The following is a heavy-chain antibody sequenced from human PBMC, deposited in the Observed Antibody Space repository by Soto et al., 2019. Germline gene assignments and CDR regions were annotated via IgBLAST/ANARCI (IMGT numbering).Heavy chain of an antibody. V-gene: IGHV1-18*01. CDR2: ISAYNGNT. CDR3: ARVPPFLYCSGGSCYWFDP. CDR1: GYTFTSYG. Sequence: ASVKVSCKASGYTFTSYGISWVRQAPGQGLEWMGWISAYNGNTNYAQKFQGRVTMTPDTSTSTAYMELRSLRSDDTAVYYCARVPPFLYCSGGSCYWFDPWGQGTLVTVSS. D-gene: IGHD2-15*01. J-gene: IGHJ5*02.